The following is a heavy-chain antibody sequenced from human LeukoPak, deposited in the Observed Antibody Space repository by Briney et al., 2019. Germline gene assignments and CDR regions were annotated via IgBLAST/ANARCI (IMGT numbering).Heavy chain of an antibody. CDR1: GYSFTSYW. J-gene: IGHJ3*02. V-gene: IGHV5-51*01. Sequence: GESLKISCKGSGYSFTSYWIGWVRQMPGKGLEWMGIIYPGDSDTRYSPSFQGQVTISADKSISTAYLQWSSLKASDTAMYYCARPGESGSSIGAFDIWGQGTMVTVSS. CDR2: IYPGDSDT. CDR3: ARPGESGSSIGAFDI. D-gene: IGHD1-26*01.